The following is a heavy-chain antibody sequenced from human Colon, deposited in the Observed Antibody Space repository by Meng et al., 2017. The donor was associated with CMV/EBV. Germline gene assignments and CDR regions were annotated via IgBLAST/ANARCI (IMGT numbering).Heavy chain of an antibody. V-gene: IGHV4-59*02. J-gene: IGHJ4*02. Sequence: SETLSLTCNVSGDSVSSSYWHWIRQSPGKGLEWIGYIYYTVTSNYNPSLKSRATLSVDTSKNQISLRWTSVTAADTAVYYCARGRYCSSTSCFPFEHWGQGALVTVSS. CDR2: IYYTVTS. CDR1: GDSVSSSY. CDR3: ARGRYCSSTSCFPFEH. D-gene: IGHD2-2*01.